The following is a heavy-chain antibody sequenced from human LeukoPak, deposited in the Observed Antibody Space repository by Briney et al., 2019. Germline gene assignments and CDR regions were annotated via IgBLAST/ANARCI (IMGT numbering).Heavy chain of an antibody. CDR3: AHRRDYGSGGVFDY. Sequence: ESGPTLVNPTQTLTLTCTFSGFSLSTSGVGVGWIRQPPGKALEWVALIYWNDDKRYSPSLKSRLTITKDTSKNQVVLTMTNVDPVDTATYYCAHRRDYGSGGVFDYWGQGTLVTVSS. J-gene: IGHJ4*02. V-gene: IGHV2-5*01. CDR1: GFSLSTSGVG. CDR2: IYWNDDK. D-gene: IGHD4/OR15-4a*01.